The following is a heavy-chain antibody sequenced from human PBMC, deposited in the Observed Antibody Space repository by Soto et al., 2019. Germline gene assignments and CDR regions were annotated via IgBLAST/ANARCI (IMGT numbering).Heavy chain of an antibody. J-gene: IGHJ4*02. D-gene: IGHD6-6*01. CDR2: ISASGAYT. CDR1: GFTFNNYA. V-gene: IGHV3-23*01. CDR3: AKEVIAARPYYFDH. Sequence: EVHLLGSGGGLVNLGGSLRLSCAASGFTFNNYAVSWARQTPGKGLEWVATISASGAYTFYADSVKGRFTISRDNSQHTLFLHMRSLRAGDTATYSCAKEVIAARPYYFDHWGQGTLVTVSS.